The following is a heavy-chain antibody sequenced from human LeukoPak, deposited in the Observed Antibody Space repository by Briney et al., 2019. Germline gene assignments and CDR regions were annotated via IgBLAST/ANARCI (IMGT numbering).Heavy chain of an antibody. J-gene: IGHJ4*02. CDR1: GGSISNYF. V-gene: IGHV4-59*01. D-gene: IGHD5-18*01. CDR3: AREGGYSYGNAPLHFDY. Sequence: SETLSLTCTVSGGSISNYFWSWIRQPPGKGLECIGYIYYSDSTNYNPSLKSRVTVSVDTSKNQFSLKLSSVTAADTAVYYCAREGGYSYGNAPLHFDYWGQGTLVTVSS. CDR2: IYYSDST.